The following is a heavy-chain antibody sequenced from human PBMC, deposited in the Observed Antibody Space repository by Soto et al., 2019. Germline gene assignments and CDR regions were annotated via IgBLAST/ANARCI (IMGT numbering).Heavy chain of an antibody. Sequence: GGSLRLSCAASGFTFRSFTMNWVRQAPGKGLEWVSTISSNSAYIYYTDALRGRFTISRDNAKNSLHLQMNSLRAEDTAVYYCTRDASRDSSARGWFDPWGPGTRGTVSA. CDR3: TRDASRDSSARGWFDP. CDR2: ISSNSAYI. CDR1: GFTFRSFT. V-gene: IGHV3-21*01. J-gene: IGHJ5*02. D-gene: IGHD6-13*01.